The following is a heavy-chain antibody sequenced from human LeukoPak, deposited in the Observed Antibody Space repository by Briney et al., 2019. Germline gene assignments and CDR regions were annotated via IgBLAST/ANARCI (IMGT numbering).Heavy chain of an antibody. CDR1: GVSISSYY. V-gene: IGHV4-59*01. J-gene: IGHJ4*02. Sequence: PSETPSLTCTVSGVSISSYYWSWIRQPPGKGLEWIGYIYYSGSTNYNPSLKSRVTISVDTSKNQFSLKLSSVTAADTAVYYCARGGSYYAYWGQGTLVTVSS. CDR2: IYYSGST. D-gene: IGHD1-26*01. CDR3: ARGGSYYAY.